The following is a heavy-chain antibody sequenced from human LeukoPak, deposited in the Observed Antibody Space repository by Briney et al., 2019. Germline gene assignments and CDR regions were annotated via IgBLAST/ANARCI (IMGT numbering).Heavy chain of an antibody. V-gene: IGHV4-61*02. Sequence: PSETLSLTCTVSGGSISSGSYYWSWIRQPAGKGLEWIGRIYTSGSTNYNPSLKSRVTISVDASKNQFSLKLSSVTAADTAVYYCARARSWGSEFDPWGQGTLVTVSS. CDR1: GGSISSGSYY. CDR3: ARARSWGSEFDP. CDR2: IYTSGST. J-gene: IGHJ5*02. D-gene: IGHD3-16*01.